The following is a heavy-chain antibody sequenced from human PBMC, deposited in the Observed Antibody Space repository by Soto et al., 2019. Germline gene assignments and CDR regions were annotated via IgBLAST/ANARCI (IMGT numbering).Heavy chain of an antibody. Sequence: GGSLRLSCAASGFTFSNAWMNWVRQAPGKGLEWVGRIKSKTDGGTTDYAAPVKGRFTISRDDSKNTLYLQMNSLKTEDTAVYYCTTSPFGVVHPFYYYGMDVWGQGTTVTVSS. D-gene: IGHD3-3*01. CDR3: TTSPFGVVHPFYYYGMDV. CDR2: IKSKTDGGTT. V-gene: IGHV3-15*07. J-gene: IGHJ6*02. CDR1: GFTFSNAW.